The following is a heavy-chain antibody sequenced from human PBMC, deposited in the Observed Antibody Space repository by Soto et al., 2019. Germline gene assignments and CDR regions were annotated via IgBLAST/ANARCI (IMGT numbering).Heavy chain of an antibody. J-gene: IGHJ4*02. CDR3: ASSQGGYYDYVWGSYRPWYFDY. CDR1: GGSISSYY. Sequence: KPSETLSLTCTVSGGSISSYYWSWIRQPPGKGLEWIGYIYYSGSTNYNPSLKSRVTISVDTSKNQFSLKLSSVTAADTAVYYCASSQGGYYDYVWGSYRPWYFDYWGQGTLVTVSS. D-gene: IGHD3-16*02. V-gene: IGHV4-59*01. CDR2: IYYSGST.